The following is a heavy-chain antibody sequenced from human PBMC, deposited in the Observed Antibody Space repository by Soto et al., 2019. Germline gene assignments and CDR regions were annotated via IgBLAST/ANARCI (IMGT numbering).Heavy chain of an antibody. Sequence: ASVKVSCKASGYTFTSYGISWVRQAPGQGLEWMGWISAYNGNTNYARKLQGRVTMTTDTSTSTAYMELRSLRSDDTAVYYCARDVGSSPDYYYYGMDVWGQGTTVTVSS. CDR2: ISAYNGNT. V-gene: IGHV1-18*04. CDR3: ARDVGSSPDYYYYGMDV. D-gene: IGHD6-6*01. CDR1: GYTFTSYG. J-gene: IGHJ6*02.